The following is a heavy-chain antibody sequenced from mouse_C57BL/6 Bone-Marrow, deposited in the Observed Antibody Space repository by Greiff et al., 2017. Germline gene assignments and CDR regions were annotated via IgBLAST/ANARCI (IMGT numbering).Heavy chain of an antibody. V-gene: IGHV10-1*01. D-gene: IGHD2-2*01. CDR1: GFSFNTYA. Sequence: EVKLMESGGGLVQPKGSLKLSCAASGFSFNTYAMNWVRQAPGKGLEWVARIRSKSNNYATYYADSVKDRFTISRDDSESMLYLQMNNLKTEDTAMYYCVRQGGCLRGAMDYWGQGTSVTVSS. CDR2: IRSKSNNYAT. CDR3: VRQGGCLRGAMDY. J-gene: IGHJ4*01.